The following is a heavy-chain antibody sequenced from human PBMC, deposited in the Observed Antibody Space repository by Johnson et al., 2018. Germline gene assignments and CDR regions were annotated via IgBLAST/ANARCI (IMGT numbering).Heavy chain of an antibody. J-gene: IGHJ6*02. CDR1: GFTFSNYG. CDR2: ISYDGSNK. CDR3: ARGDGSYCCNGMDV. Sequence: QVQLVQSGGGVVQPGRSLRLSCAASGFTFSNYGMHWVRQAPGKGLEWVAVISYDGSNKYYADSVKGRFTISRDNSKNTLYLQMNSLRAEDTAVYYWARGDGSYCCNGMDVWGQGTTVTVSS. V-gene: IGHV3-30*03. D-gene: IGHD1-26*01.